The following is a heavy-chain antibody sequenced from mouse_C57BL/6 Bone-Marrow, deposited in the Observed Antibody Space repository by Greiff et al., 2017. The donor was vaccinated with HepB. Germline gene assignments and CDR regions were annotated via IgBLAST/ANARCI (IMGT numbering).Heavy chain of an antibody. D-gene: IGHD2-1*01. Sequence: QVQLKESGPELVKPGASVKISCKASGYAFSSSWMNWVKQRPGKGLEWIGRIYPGDGDTNYNGKFKGKATLTADKSSSTAYMQLSSLTSEDSAVYFCALYGNYVAYWGQGTLVTVSA. V-gene: IGHV1-82*01. CDR3: ALYGNYVAY. CDR2: IYPGDGDT. J-gene: IGHJ3*01. CDR1: GYAFSSSW.